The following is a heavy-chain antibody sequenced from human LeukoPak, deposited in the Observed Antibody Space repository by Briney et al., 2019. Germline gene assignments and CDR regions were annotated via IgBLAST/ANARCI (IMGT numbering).Heavy chain of an antibody. D-gene: IGHD6-19*01. Sequence: GASVKVSCKASGYTFTGYYMHWVRQAPGQGLEWMGWINPNSGGTNYAQKFQGRVTMTRDTSISTAYMELSRPRSDDTAVYYCARVGRSGWYYYGMDVWGQGTTVTVSS. J-gene: IGHJ6*02. CDR1: GYTFTGYY. CDR3: ARVGRSGWYYYGMDV. CDR2: INPNSGGT. V-gene: IGHV1-2*02.